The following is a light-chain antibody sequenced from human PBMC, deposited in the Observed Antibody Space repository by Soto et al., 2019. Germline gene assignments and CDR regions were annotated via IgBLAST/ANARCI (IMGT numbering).Light chain of an antibody. CDR3: QSYDSSLSVV. CDR2: GNS. V-gene: IGLV1-40*01. Sequence: QPVLTQPPSVSGAPGQRVNISCTGSSSNIGAGYDVHWYQQLPGTAPKLLIYGNSNRPSGVPDRFSGSKSGTSASLAITGLQAEDEADYYCQSYDSSLSVVFGGGTQLTVL. CDR1: SSNIGAGYD. J-gene: IGLJ2*01.